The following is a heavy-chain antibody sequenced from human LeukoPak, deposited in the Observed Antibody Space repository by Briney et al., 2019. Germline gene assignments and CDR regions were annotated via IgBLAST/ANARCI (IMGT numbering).Heavy chain of an antibody. V-gene: IGHV3-23*05. CDR2: VLIGSKLT. Sequence: GGSLRLSCAASGLTFSNYAMSWVRQAPGKGLEWVSSVLIGSKLTYHADSVKGRFIVSRDDSKSTLYLQMHSLRAEDTAVYYCVKRPASSDAYFEEWGRGTLVTASS. D-gene: IGHD2-2*01. CDR3: VKRPASSDAYFEE. J-gene: IGHJ4*02. CDR1: GLTFSNYA.